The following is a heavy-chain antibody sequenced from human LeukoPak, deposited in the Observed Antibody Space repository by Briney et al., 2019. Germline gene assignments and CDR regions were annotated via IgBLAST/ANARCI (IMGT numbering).Heavy chain of an antibody. Sequence: PGGSLRLSCAASEFTFSTYGMNWVRQAPGKGLEWVAVISYDGRQKYYADSVKGRFTISRDNSKDTVYLQMNSLRDEDSATYYCVRVFLESLTAGYFDHWGQGTLVTVSP. J-gene: IGHJ4*02. CDR1: EFTFSTYG. CDR3: VRVFLESLTAGYFDH. D-gene: IGHD3-3*01. CDR2: ISYDGRQK. V-gene: IGHV3-30*03.